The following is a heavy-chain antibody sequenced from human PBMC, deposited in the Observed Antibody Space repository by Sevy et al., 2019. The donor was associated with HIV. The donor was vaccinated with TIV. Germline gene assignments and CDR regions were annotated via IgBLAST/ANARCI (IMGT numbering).Heavy chain of an antibody. CDR3: AKGSTSSSEVGYFDY. CDR1: GFTFSSYA. Sequence: GGSLRLSCAASGFTFSSYAMSWVRQAPGKGLEWVSVISGNGGYTYYADSVKGRFTSSRDTSKNTLYLQMNSLRAEDTAVYYCAKGSTSSSEVGYFDYWGQRTLVTVSS. CDR2: ISGNGGYT. J-gene: IGHJ4*02. V-gene: IGHV3-23*01. D-gene: IGHD2-2*01.